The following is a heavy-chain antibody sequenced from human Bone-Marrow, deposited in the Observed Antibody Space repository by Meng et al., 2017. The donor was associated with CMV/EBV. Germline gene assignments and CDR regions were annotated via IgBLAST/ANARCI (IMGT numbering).Heavy chain of an antibody. J-gene: IGHJ5*02. CDR1: GYTFTGYY. D-gene: IGHD1-7*01. Sequence: ASVTVSCKASGYTFTGYYMHWVRQAPGQGLEWMGWINPNSGGTNYAQKFQGRVTMTRDTSISTAYMELSRLRSDDTAVYYCARYNWNYGSWDPWGQGTLVTVSS. V-gene: IGHV1-2*02. CDR3: ARYNWNYGSWDP. CDR2: INPNSGGT.